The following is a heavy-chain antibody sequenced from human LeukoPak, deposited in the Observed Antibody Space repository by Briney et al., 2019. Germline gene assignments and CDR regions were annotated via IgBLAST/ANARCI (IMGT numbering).Heavy chain of an antibody. D-gene: IGHD1-26*01. Sequence: PXXSLRXXCVASGFTFTGHSMHWVRQAPGKGLEWVAVVSYDEKTIFYADSLKGRFTVSRDNSKNTVYLQMNRLRDEDTAVYYCAXEKQSGGTPFDYWGQGSLVTVSS. CDR3: AXEKQSGGTPFDY. CDR1: GFTFTGHS. CDR2: VSYDEKTI. J-gene: IGHJ4*02. V-gene: IGHV3-30*04.